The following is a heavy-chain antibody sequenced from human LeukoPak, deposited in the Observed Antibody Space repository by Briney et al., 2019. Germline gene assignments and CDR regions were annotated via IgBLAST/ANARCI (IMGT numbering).Heavy chain of an antibody. D-gene: IGHD3-3*01. V-gene: IGHV4-39*07. CDR1: GGSISSSSYY. CDR3: TRGRLKTTIFGVVRGNYYFDY. J-gene: IGHJ4*02. CDR2: IYYSGST. Sequence: RASETLSLTCTVSGGSISSSSYYWGWIRQPPGKGLEWIGSIYYSGSTYYNPSLKSRVTISVDTSKNQFSLKLSSVTAADTAVYYCTRGRLKTTIFGVVRGNYYFDYWGQGTLVTVSS.